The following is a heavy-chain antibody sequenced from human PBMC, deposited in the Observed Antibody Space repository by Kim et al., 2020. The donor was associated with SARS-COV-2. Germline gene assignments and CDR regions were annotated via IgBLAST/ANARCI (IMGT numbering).Heavy chain of an antibody. D-gene: IGHD3-3*01. Sequence: YADSVNGRFTISRDNSKNSLYLQMNSLRTEDTALYYCAKDGLITIFDFDYWGQGTLVTVSS. J-gene: IGHJ4*02. V-gene: IGHV3-43*01. CDR3: AKDGLITIFDFDY.